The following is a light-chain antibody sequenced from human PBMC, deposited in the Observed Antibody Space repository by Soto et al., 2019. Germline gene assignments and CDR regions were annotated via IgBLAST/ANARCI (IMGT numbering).Light chain of an antibody. V-gene: IGKV1-5*03. CDR2: EGS. Sequence: DIQMTQSPSTLSASVGDRVTITCRASQSINTWLAWYQQKPGEAPKLLIYEGSTLERGDPSRFSGSGSGTEFTLSISSLQPGDFATFYCQQYKTYSRTFGQGTKVEVK. CDR1: QSINTW. CDR3: QQYKTYSRT. J-gene: IGKJ1*01.